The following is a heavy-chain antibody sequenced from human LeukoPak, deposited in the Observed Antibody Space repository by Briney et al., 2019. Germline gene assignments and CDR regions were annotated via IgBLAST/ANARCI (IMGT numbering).Heavy chain of an antibody. J-gene: IGHJ4*02. CDR3: AKVTSGYSYGYWDY. Sequence: GGSLRLSCAASEFTFSSYGMHWVRQAPGKGLEWVAFIRYDGSNKYYADSVKGRFTISRDNSKNTLYLQMNSLRAEDTAVYYCAKVTSGYSYGYWDYWGQGTLVTVSS. D-gene: IGHD5-18*01. V-gene: IGHV3-30*02. CDR1: EFTFSSYG. CDR2: IRYDGSNK.